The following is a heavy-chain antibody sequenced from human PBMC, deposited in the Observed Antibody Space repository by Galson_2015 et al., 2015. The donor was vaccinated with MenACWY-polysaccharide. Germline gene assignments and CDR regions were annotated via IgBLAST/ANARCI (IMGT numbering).Heavy chain of an antibody. D-gene: IGHD2/OR15-2a*01. CDR2: ISYDGSNK. J-gene: IGHJ6*02. CDR1: GFTFSSYA. Sequence: SLRLSCAASGFTFSSYAMHWVRQAPGKGLEWVAVISYDGSNKYYADSVKGRFTISRDNSENTLYLQVSSLRAGDTAVYYCARSYCDRTSCYGMDVWGQGTTVTVTS. CDR3: ARSYCDRTSCYGMDV. V-gene: IGHV3-30-3*01.